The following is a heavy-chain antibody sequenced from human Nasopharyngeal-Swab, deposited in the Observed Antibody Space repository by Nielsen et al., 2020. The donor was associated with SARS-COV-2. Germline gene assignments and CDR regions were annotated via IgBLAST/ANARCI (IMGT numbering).Heavy chain of an antibody. CDR2: VSHGGGT. D-gene: IGHD6-13*01. Sequence: SETLSLTCAVYGGSFSGHQWSWVRQPPGKGLEWIGEVSHGGGTNYNPSLKSRVTISVDTSKNQFSLKLSSVTAADTAVYYCARTYSSSYYYYGMDVWGQGTTVTVSS. CDR1: GGSFSGHQ. J-gene: IGHJ6*02. CDR3: ARTYSSSYYYYGMDV. V-gene: IGHV4-34*01.